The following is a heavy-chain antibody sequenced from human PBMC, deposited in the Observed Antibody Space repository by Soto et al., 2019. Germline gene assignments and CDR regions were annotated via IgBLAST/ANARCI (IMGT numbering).Heavy chain of an antibody. V-gene: IGHV3-33*01. J-gene: IGHJ4*02. CDR3: ARADCDSNICHSNLVGATTMDH. D-gene: IGHD1-26*01. CDR2: IWYDGTHI. Sequence: QVQLVESGGGMVQPGRSLSLSCAASGFSFSSYGMHWVRQAPGKGLEWVAVIWYDGTHIKYADSVKGRFTISRDNSKSTLYLQINDMRAEDTGVYHCARADCDSNICHSNLVGATTMDHWGQGTPVTVSS. CDR1: GFSFSSYG.